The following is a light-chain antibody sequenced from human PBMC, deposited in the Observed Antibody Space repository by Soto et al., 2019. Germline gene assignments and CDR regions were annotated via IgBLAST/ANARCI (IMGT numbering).Light chain of an antibody. J-gene: IGKJ2*01. Sequence: ETVLTQSPGTLSLSPGEGATLSCRASQSVGASQLAWYQQKPGQSPRLLIYGVSSRATGIPDRSGGSGSGTDFTLTISRLEPEDFAVYYCHQYSNPPHTFGQGTKLEIK. CDR3: HQYSNPPHT. V-gene: IGKV3-20*01. CDR2: GVS. CDR1: QSVGASQ.